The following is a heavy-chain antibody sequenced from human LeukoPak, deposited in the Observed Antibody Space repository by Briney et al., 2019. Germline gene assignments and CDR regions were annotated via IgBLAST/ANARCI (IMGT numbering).Heavy chain of an antibody. D-gene: IGHD3-16*01. J-gene: IGHJ6*03. CDR2: IYPGDSDT. Sequence: GESLKISCKGSGYNFTKHWIGWVRQMPGKGLEWMGYIYPGDSDTRYSPSFQGQVTISADQSISTAYLQWSSLKASDTAMYYCARHGAPYYYYYMDVWGKGTTVTVSS. CDR1: GYNFTKHW. V-gene: IGHV5-51*01. CDR3: ARHGAPYYYYYMDV.